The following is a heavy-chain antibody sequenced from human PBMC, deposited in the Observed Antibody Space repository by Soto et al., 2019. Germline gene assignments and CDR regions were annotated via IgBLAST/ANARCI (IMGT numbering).Heavy chain of an antibody. CDR3: ARDSGGYSSSWYPPFDY. CDR1: GGCISRYY. J-gene: IGHJ4*02. V-gene: IGHV4-59*12. D-gene: IGHD6-13*01. CDR2: IYYSGST. Sequence: SQTLSLACTVAGGCISRYYWIWISQPPGKGLEWIGYIYYSGSTNYNPSLKSRVTISVDTSKNQFSLKLSSVTAADTAVYYCARDSGGYSSSWYPPFDYWGQGTLVTVSS.